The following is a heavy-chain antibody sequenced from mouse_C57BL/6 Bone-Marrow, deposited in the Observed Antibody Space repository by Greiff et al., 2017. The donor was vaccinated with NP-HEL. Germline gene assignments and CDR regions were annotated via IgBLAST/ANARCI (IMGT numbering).Heavy chain of an antibody. J-gene: IGHJ1*03. CDR1: GFTFSSYA. V-gene: IGHV5-4*01. D-gene: IGHD2-2*01. CDR3: ARDPPYGYDVDWYFDV. Sequence: EVKLVESGGGLVKPGGSLKLSCAASGFTFSSYAMSWVRQTPEKRLEWVATISDGGSYTYYPDNVKGRFTISRDNAKNNLYLQMSHLKSEDTAMYYCARDPPYGYDVDWYFDVWGTGTTVTVSS. CDR2: ISDGGSYT.